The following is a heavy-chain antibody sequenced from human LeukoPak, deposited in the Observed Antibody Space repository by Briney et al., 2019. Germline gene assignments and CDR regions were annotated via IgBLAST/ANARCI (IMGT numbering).Heavy chain of an antibody. CDR1: GYTFTSYC. CDR3: ARDEGLRHWYFDL. D-gene: IGHD4-17*01. Sequence: ASVKVSCKASGYTFTSYCMHWVRQAPGQGLEWMGIINPSGGSTSYAQKFQGRVTMTRDTSTSKVYMELSSLRSEDTAVYYCARDEGLRHWYFDLWGRGTLVTVSS. CDR2: INPSGGST. V-gene: IGHV1-46*01. J-gene: IGHJ2*01.